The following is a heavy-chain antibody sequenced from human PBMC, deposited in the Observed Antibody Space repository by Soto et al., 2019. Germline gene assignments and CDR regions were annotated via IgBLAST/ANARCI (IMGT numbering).Heavy chain of an antibody. CDR2: INHSGST. V-gene: IGHV4-34*01. J-gene: IGHJ4*02. Sequence: SETLSLTCAVYGGSFSGYYWTWIRQPPGTGLEWIGEINHSGSTNYNPSLKSRVTISVDTSKNQSSLKLTSVTAADTAVYYCARDKITGLFDYWGQGTLVTVPS. CDR3: ARDKITGLFDY. CDR1: GGSFSGYY. D-gene: IGHD2-8*02.